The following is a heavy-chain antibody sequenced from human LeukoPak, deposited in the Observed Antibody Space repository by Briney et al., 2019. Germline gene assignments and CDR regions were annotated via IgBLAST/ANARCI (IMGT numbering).Heavy chain of an antibody. Sequence: ASVKVSCKTSGYTFTRNGMHWIRQGPGQGLEWMGVINPNGDYTMYAQKFQGRVIVTRDMSSNTAYMELSSLRSDDTAVYYCARDHSIDDKSWWLDPWGQGTLVTVSS. CDR1: GYTFTRNG. D-gene: IGHD1-1*01. V-gene: IGHV1-46*01. CDR2: INPNGDYT. CDR3: ARDHSIDDKSWWLDP. J-gene: IGHJ5*02.